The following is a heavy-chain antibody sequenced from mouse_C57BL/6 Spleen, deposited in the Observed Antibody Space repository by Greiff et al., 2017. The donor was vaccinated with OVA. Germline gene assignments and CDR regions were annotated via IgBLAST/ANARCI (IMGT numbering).Heavy chain of an antibody. Sequence: VQLQQPGAELVRPGSSVKLSCKASGYTFTSYWMHWVKQRPIQGLEWIGNIDPSDSETHYNQKFKDKATLTVDKSSSTAYMQLSSLTSEDSAVYYCARGTTVVKGYFDYWGQGTTLTVSS. CDR1: GYTFTSYW. J-gene: IGHJ2*01. V-gene: IGHV1-52*01. CDR2: IDPSDSET. CDR3: ARGTTVVKGYFDY. D-gene: IGHD1-1*01.